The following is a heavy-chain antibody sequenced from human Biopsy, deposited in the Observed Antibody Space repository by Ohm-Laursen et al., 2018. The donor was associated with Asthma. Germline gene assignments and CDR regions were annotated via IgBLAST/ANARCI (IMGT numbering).Heavy chain of an antibody. CDR2: ISHIGSNK. CDR1: GFTFSSYA. D-gene: IGHD3-16*02. Sequence: SLRLSCAASGFTFSSYAMHWVRQAPGKGLEWVAVISHIGSNKYYADSVKGRFTISRDSSKNTLYLQMNSLRAEDTAVYYYARELLPTNHLGELSEGFDYWGQGTLVTVSS. J-gene: IGHJ4*02. V-gene: IGHV3-30-3*01. CDR3: ARELLPTNHLGELSEGFDY.